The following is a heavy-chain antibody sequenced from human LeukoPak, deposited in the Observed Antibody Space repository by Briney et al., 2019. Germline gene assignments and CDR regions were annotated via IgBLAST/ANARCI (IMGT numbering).Heavy chain of an antibody. J-gene: IGHJ4*02. D-gene: IGHD3-9*01. CDR2: IDYDSSHI. CDR1: GFTFSNSA. CDR3: ARDPLRYLRVGHYDY. V-gene: IGHV3-21*01. Sequence: GGSLRLSCAASGFTFSNSAMNWVRQVPGKGLEWVSSIDYDSSHIYCAASVRGRFTISRDNARNSVYLQMNSLRVEDTAVYYCARDPLRYLRVGHYDYWGQGTLVAVSS.